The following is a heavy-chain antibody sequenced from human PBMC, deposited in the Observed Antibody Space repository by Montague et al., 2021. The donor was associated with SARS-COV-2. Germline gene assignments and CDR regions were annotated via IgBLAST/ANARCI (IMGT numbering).Heavy chain of an antibody. Sequence: SETLSLTCSVSGGSITAYYWTWIRQPPGKGLEWIGYTFHSGSTNYNLSLKSRVTISVDKSKNQFSLELNSVTPDDTAVYYCARSGYGGGTTWFYFDSWGPGTLVTVSS. V-gene: IGHV4-4*08. CDR1: GGSITAYY. CDR3: ARSGYGGGTTWFYFDS. CDR2: TFHSGST. D-gene: IGHD6-13*01. J-gene: IGHJ4*02.